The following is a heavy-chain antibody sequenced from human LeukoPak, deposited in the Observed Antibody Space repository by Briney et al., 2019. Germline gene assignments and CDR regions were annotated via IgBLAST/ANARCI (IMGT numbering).Heavy chain of an antibody. CDR3: AKALARAFDY. CDR2: IRYDGSNK. J-gene: IGHJ4*02. D-gene: IGHD6-6*01. CDR1: GFTFSSYG. Sequence: PGGSLRLSCAASGFTFSSYGMHWVRQAPGKGLGWVAFIRYDGSNKYYADSVKGRFTISRDNSKNTLYLQMNSLRAEDTAVYYCAKALARAFDYWGQGTLVTVSS. V-gene: IGHV3-30*02.